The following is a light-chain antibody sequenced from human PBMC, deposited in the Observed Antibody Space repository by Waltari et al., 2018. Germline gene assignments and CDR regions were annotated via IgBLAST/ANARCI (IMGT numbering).Light chain of an antibody. J-gene: IGKJ2*03. CDR1: QTISSY. Sequence: DIQMTQSPSSLSASVGESVTITCRASQTISSYLAWYQQKPGKVPKLLIYAASSLESGVPSRFSGSGSGTEFTLTISSLQPEDFATYYCQQHNSHPYSFGQGTKVEIK. CDR3: QQHNSHPYS. CDR2: AAS. V-gene: IGKV1-17*03.